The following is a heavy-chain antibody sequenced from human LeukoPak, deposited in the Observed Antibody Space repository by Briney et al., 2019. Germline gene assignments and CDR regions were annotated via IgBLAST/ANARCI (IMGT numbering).Heavy chain of an antibody. CDR3: AREPYYYGSGSYYYYYGMDV. Sequence: SETLSLTCTVSSGSISRYYWSWIRHPAGKGLEWVGHIYTSGSSNYIASLKRRVTMSVGTSKNQFSLKLSSVTAADTAVYYCAREPYYYGSGSYYYYYGMDVWGQGTTVTVS. CDR2: IYTSGSS. D-gene: IGHD3-10*01. J-gene: IGHJ6*02. V-gene: IGHV4-4*07. CDR1: SGSISRYY.